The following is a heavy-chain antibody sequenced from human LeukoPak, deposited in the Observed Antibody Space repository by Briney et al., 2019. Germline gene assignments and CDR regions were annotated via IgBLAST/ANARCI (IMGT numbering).Heavy chain of an antibody. D-gene: IGHD1-14*01. CDR2: IYYDGSNK. Sequence: GGSLRLSCGASGFTFSTYNMRWVRQAPGKGLEWVGFIYYDGSNKYYADSVKGRFTISRDNSKNTLYLQMNSLRVEDTAVYYCAKDMMRGTTYYYYYMDVWGKGTTVTVSS. CDR3: AKDMMRGTTYYYYYMDV. V-gene: IGHV3-30*02. CDR1: GFTFSTYN. J-gene: IGHJ6*03.